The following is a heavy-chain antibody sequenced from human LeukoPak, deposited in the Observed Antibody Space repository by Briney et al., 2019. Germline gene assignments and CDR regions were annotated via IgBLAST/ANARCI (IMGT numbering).Heavy chain of an antibody. CDR3: ATLLSAPRDY. CDR2: IYYSGNT. J-gene: IGHJ4*02. Sequence: SETLSLTCTVSGGSISGTTSYWGWIRQPPGKGLQWIGSIYYSGNTYYNPSLKSRVTISVDTSKNQFSLTLNSVTAAGTAVYYCATLLSAPRDYWGQGTLVTVSS. V-gene: IGHV4-39*01. CDR1: GGSISGTTSY. D-gene: IGHD3-10*01.